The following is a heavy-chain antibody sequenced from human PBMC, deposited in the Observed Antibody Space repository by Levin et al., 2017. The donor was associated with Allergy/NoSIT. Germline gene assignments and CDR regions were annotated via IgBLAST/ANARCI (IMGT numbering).Heavy chain of an antibody. Sequence: MASETLSLTCTVSGDSISSGDYYWSRIRQSPGKGLEWIGYIYYSGSTSYNPSLKSRLSISLDTFRNQFSLNLTSVTVADTAIYYCARDNPRSWLRYFAFDMWGQGTMVTVSS. V-gene: IGHV4-30-4*01. D-gene: IGHD3-9*01. CDR1: GDSISSGDYY. J-gene: IGHJ3*02. CDR2: IYYSGST. CDR3: ARDNPRSWLRYFAFDM.